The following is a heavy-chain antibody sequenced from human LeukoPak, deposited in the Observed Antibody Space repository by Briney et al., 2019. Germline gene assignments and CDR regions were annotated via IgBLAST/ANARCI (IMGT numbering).Heavy chain of an antibody. CDR2: IWYDGSNK. Sequence: GGSLRLSCAASGFTFSSYGMHWVRQAPGKGLEWVAVIWYDGSNKYYADSVKGRFTISRDNSKNTLYLQMNSLRAEGTAVYYCARDSSSRQLFFDYWGQGTLVTVSS. D-gene: IGHD6-13*01. CDR1: GFTFSSYG. J-gene: IGHJ4*02. V-gene: IGHV3-33*01. CDR3: ARDSSSRQLFFDY.